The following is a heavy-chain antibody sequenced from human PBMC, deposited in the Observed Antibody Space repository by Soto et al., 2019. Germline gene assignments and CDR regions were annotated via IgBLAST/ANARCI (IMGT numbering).Heavy chain of an antibody. CDR3: TIPREYSGYDMND. Sequence: GGSLRLSCAASGFTFSGSAMHWVRQASGKGLEWVGRIRSKANSYATTYGASVKGRFTISRDDSKNTAYLQMNSLKPEDTAVYYWTIPREYSGYDMNDWGQGTLVTVSS. J-gene: IGHJ4*02. CDR2: IRSKANSYAT. V-gene: IGHV3-73*01. CDR1: GFTFSGSA. D-gene: IGHD5-12*01.